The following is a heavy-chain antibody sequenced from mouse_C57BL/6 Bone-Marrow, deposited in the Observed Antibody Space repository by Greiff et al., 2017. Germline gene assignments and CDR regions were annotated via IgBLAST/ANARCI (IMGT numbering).Heavy chain of an antibody. CDR2: LLPGSGST. Sequence: QVQLKESGAELMKPGASVKLSCKATGYTFTGYWIEWVKQRPGHGLELIGELLPGSGSTNYNEKFKGKATFTADTSSTTAYMQLSSLTTEDSAIYYCASGEKFYYYPLGFAYWGQGTLVTVSA. CDR1: GYTFTGYW. J-gene: IGHJ3*01. CDR3: ASGEKFYYYPLGFAY. V-gene: IGHV1-9*01. D-gene: IGHD1-1*01.